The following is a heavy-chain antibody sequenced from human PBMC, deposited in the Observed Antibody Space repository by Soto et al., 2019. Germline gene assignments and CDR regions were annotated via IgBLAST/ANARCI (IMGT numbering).Heavy chain of an antibody. V-gene: IGHV3-33*01. Sequence: GGSLRLSCAASGFTFSSYGMHWVRQAPGKGLEWVAVIWYDGSNKYYADSVKGRFTISRDNSKNTLYLQMNSLRAEDTAVYYCARDPQRGRPAAPASMVRGVIITPPWFDPWGQGTLVTVSS. J-gene: IGHJ5*02. CDR2: IWYDGSNK. CDR1: GFTFSSYG. D-gene: IGHD3-10*01. CDR3: ARDPQRGRPAAPASMVRGVIITPPWFDP.